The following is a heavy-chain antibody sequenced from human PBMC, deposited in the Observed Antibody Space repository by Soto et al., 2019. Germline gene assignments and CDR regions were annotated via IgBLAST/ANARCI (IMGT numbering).Heavy chain of an antibody. CDR1: GFMFTSSA. Sequence: ASVKVSCKTSGFMFTSSAVQWVRQARGQRLEWIGWLVVGSGNTHYAQHFQERVTLTRDMSTGTAYMELSSLRSDDTAVYYCARSGPGGYIDYWGQGTLVTVSS. V-gene: IGHV1-58*01. D-gene: IGHD3-22*01. CDR3: ARSGPGGYIDY. J-gene: IGHJ4*02. CDR2: LVVGSGNT.